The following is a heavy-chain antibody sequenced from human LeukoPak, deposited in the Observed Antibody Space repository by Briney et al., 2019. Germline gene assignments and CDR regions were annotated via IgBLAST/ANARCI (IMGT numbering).Heavy chain of an antibody. D-gene: IGHD3-3*01. CDR2: IYYSGST. J-gene: IGHJ4*02. CDR3: ASDRYYDFWSGYYPM. CDR1: GGSISSSSYY. V-gene: IGHV4-39*01. Sequence: SQTLSLTCTVSGGSISSSSYYWGWIRQPPGKGLEWIGSIYYSGSTYYNPSLKSRVTISVDTSKNQFSLKLSSVTAADTAVYYCASDRYYDFWSGYYPMWGQGTLVTVSS.